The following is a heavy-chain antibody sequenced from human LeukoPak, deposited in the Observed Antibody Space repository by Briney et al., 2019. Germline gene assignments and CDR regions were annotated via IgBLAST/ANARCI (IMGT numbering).Heavy chain of an antibody. D-gene: IGHD3-10*01. CDR3: AKAELWFGELLVDP. CDR2: ITWNSVTI. CDR1: GFTFDDYA. Sequence: GRSLRLSCAASGFTFDDYALHWVRQAPGKGLEWVSGITWNSVTIAYADSVKGRFTISRDNAKNSLYLQMNSLRAEDTALYYCAKAELWFGELLVDPWGQGTLVTVSS. V-gene: IGHV3-9*01. J-gene: IGHJ5*02.